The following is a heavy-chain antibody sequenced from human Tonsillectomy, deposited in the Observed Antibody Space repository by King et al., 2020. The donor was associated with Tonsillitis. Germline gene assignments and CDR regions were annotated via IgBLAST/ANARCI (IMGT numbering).Heavy chain of an antibody. Sequence: VQLVESGGGLVQPGGSLRLSCAASGFTFSSYWMSWVRQAPGKGLGWVANIKHDGSEKYYVDSVKGRFTITRDHAKNSLYLQMNSLRAEDTAVYSCARDPLGANTFDIWGQGTMVTVSS. CDR3: ARDPLGANTFDI. CDR1: GFTFSSYW. J-gene: IGHJ3*02. V-gene: IGHV3-7*01. D-gene: IGHD3-16*01. CDR2: IKHDGSEK.